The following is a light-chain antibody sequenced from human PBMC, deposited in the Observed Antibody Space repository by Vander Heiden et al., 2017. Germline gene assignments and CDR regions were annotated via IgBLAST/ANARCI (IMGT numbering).Light chain of an antibody. Sequence: QSALTQPRSVSGSPGQSVTISCTGTSSDVGGYNYVSWYQQHTGKAPKLMIYDVSKRPSGVPDRFSGSKSGNTASLTISGLQAEDEADYYCCSYAGSYVFGTGTKVTGL. J-gene: IGLJ1*01. V-gene: IGLV2-11*01. CDR1: SSDVGGYNY. CDR3: CSYAGSYV. CDR2: DVS.